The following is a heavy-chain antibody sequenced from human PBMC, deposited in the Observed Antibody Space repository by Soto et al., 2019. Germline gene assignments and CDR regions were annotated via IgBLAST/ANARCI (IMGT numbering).Heavy chain of an antibody. D-gene: IGHD6-6*01. CDR2: VKQDGGQK. Sequence: GGSLRLSCAASGFIFRNYWMSWVRQAPGKGLEWVANVKQDGGQKYYVDSVKGRFTISRDNARNSVYLQINSLRAEDTAMYYCARIGYSSSSLDYWGLGTLVTVSS. V-gene: IGHV3-7*03. CDR1: GFIFRNYW. J-gene: IGHJ4*02. CDR3: ARIGYSSSSLDY.